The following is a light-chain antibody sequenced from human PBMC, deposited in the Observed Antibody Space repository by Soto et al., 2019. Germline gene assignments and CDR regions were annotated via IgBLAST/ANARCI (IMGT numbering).Light chain of an antibody. Sequence: EIVLTQSPATLSLSPGERATLSCRASQSVSSYLAWYQQKPGQAPRLLIYDSFIRATVIPARFSGSGSGTDFTITISSLEPEDFAVYYCQQRSNWPPLTFGGGTKVEIK. CDR1: QSVSSY. V-gene: IGKV3-11*01. CDR2: DSF. CDR3: QQRSNWPPLT. J-gene: IGKJ4*01.